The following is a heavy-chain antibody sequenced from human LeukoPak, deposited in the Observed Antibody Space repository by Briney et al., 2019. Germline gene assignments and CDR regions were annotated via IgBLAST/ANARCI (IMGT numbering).Heavy chain of an antibody. V-gene: IGHV1-18*01. CDR3: ARGGPDGVGGPNFDY. Sequence: ASVKVSCKASGYTFTSYGISWVRQAPGQGLEWMGWISAYNGNTNYAQKLQGRVTMTTDTSTSTAYMELRGLRSDDTAVYYCARGGPDGVGGPNFDYWGQGTLVTVSS. D-gene: IGHD1-14*01. CDR1: GYTFTSYG. J-gene: IGHJ4*02. CDR2: ISAYNGNT.